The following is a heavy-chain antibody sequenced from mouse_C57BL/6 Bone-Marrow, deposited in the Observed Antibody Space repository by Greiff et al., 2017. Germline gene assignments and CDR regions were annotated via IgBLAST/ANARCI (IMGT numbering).Heavy chain of an antibody. V-gene: IGHV1-66*01. CDR1: GYSFTSYY. CDR3: ARGYGGFAY. J-gene: IGHJ3*01. CDR2: IYPGSGNT. Sequence: QVQLQQSGPELVKPGASVKISCKASGYSFTSYYIHWVKQRPGQGLEWIGWIYPGSGNTKYNEKFKGKATLPADTSSSTAYMQLSSLTSEDSAVYYCARGYGGFAYWGQGTLVTVSA. D-gene: IGHD1-2*01.